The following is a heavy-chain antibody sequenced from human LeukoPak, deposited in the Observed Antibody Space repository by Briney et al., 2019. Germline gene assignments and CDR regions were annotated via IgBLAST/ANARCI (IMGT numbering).Heavy chain of an antibody. Sequence: SETLSLTCAVSGYSISSGYYWAWIRRAPGKGLEWIGSIHHSGSSYYNPSLKSRVTISVDTSKNQISLKLNSVTAADTAVYYCTRRAVGATDYWGQGTLVTVSS. D-gene: IGHD1-26*01. CDR2: IHHSGSS. CDR1: GYSISSGYY. J-gene: IGHJ4*02. CDR3: TRRAVGATDY. V-gene: IGHV4-38-2*01.